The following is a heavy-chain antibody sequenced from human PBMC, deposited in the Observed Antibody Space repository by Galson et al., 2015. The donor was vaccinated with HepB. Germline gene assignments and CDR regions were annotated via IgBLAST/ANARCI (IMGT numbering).Heavy chain of an antibody. CDR1: GYTFTSYA. CDR2: INAGNGNT. Sequence: SVKVSCKASGYTFTSYAMHWVRQAPGQRLEWMGWINAGNGNTKYSQKFQGRVTITRDTSASTAYMELSSLRSEDTAVYYCARDQDILEIAFDYWGQGTLVTVSS. V-gene: IGHV1-3*01. D-gene: IGHD3-9*01. CDR3: ARDQDILEIAFDY. J-gene: IGHJ4*02.